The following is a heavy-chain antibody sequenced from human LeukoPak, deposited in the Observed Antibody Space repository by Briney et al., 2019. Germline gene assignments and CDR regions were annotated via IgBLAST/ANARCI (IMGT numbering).Heavy chain of an antibody. CDR1: GGGFTFTSHA. CDR2: LIPIYGSA. CDR3: AGFFYDNSGDAFDL. V-gene: IGHV1-69*13. D-gene: IGHD3-22*01. J-gene: IGHJ3*01. Sequence: SVKVSCKASGGGFTFTSHAISWARQAPGQGLEWMGGLIPIYGSAKYAQKFQGRLTITSDESTRTVYMELSSLRPEDSAVHYCAGFFYDNSGDAFDLWGPGTMVTVSS.